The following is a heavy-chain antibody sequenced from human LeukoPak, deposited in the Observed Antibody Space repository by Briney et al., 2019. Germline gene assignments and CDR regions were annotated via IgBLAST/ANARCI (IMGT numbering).Heavy chain of an antibody. CDR1: GGSISSGGYS. Sequence: SETLSLTCAVSGGSISSGGYSWSWIRQPPGKGLEWIGYIYHSGSTYYNPSLKSRVTISVDRSKNQFSLKLSSVTAADTAVYYCAGAKWELGDDAFDIWGQGTMVTVSS. D-gene: IGHD1-26*01. CDR2: IYHSGST. J-gene: IGHJ3*02. V-gene: IGHV4-30-2*01. CDR3: AGAKWELGDDAFDI.